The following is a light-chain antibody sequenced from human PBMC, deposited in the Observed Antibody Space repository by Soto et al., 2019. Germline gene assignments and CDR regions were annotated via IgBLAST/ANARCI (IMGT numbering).Light chain of an antibody. CDR2: EVS. Sequence: QSALTQPPSASGSPGQSVTISCTGSSSDVGEYNYVSWYQQPPGKAPKLMIYEVSKRPSGVPARFSGSKSGNTASLTVSGLQADDEAEYYCSSYACSKNYVIFGGGTKVTVL. J-gene: IGLJ2*01. V-gene: IGLV2-8*01. CDR1: SSDVGEYNY. CDR3: SSYACSKNYVI.